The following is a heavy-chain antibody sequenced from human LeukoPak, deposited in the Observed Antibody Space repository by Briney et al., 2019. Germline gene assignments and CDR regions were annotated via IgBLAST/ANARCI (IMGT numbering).Heavy chain of an antibody. J-gene: IGHJ4*02. CDR2: IYYSGST. V-gene: IGHV4-39*01. Sequence: SETLSLTCTVSGGSISSSSYYWGWIRQPPGKGLEWIGSIYYSGSTYYNPSLKSRVTISVDTSKNQFSLKLSSVTAADTAVYYCARGRSIGQIPFCHDYWGQGTLVTVSS. CDR3: ARGRSIGQIPFCHDY. CDR1: GGSISSSSYY. D-gene: IGHD2-21*01.